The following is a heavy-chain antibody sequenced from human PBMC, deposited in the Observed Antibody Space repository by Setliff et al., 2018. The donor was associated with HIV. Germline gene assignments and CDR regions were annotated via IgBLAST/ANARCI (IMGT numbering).Heavy chain of an antibody. Sequence: PGGSLRLSCVASGFNFSTFGMHWVRQAPGKGLEWVAIIWYDGSKKYYADSVKGRFTISRDNAKNSLYLQMNSLRAEDTAVYYCARDRTWSITMIVVAGGHYFDYWGQGTLVTVSS. J-gene: IGHJ4*02. V-gene: IGHV3-33*08. CDR3: ARDRTWSITMIVVAGGHYFDY. CDR2: IWYDGSKK. CDR1: GFNFSTFG. D-gene: IGHD3-22*01.